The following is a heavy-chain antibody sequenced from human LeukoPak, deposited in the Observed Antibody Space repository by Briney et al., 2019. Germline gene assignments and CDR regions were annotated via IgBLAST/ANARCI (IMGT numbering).Heavy chain of an antibody. D-gene: IGHD2-15*01. J-gene: IGHJ4*02. CDR3: ARIIPHGGYHFDY. Sequence: GGSLRLSCAASEFTLRSNYMNWVRQAPGEGLGGGANINKDGSEKYFLDSVKGRFTISRDNAKNSLYLQMNSLRAEDTAVYYCARIIPHGGYHFDYWGQGTLVTVSS. CDR1: EFTLRSNY. CDR2: INKDGSEK. V-gene: IGHV3-7*01.